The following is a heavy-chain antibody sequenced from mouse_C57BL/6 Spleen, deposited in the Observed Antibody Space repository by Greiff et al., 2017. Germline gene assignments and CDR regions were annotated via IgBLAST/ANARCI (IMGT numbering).Heavy chain of an antibody. J-gene: IGHJ1*03. CDR1: GYTFTDYY. D-gene: IGHD2-10*01. CDR2: INPNNGGT. Sequence: EVQLQQSGPELVKPGASVKISCKASGYTFTDYYMNWVKQSHGKSLEWIGDINPNNGGTSYNQQFKGKATLTVDKSSSTAYMELRSLTSEDSAVYYCARREAYSGYCDVWGTGTTVTVSS. CDR3: ARREAYSGYCDV. V-gene: IGHV1-26*01.